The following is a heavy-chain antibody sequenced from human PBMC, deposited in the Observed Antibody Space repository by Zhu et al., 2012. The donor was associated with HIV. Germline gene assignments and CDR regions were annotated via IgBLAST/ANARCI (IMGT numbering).Heavy chain of an antibody. CDR3: ARHSRSFNGWSKFDF. V-gene: IGHV4-38-2*02. D-gene: IGHD6-19*01. CDR1: SFSITSSYY. Sequence: QVQVQESGPGLVKPSETLSLTCTVSSFSITSSYYWGWVRQSSGKGLEWIGTVYHNGRTFYNPSLESRVTISVDTSKNQFSLKLRSVTAADTAVYFCARHSRSFNGWSKFDFWGQGTLVTVSS. CDR2: VYHNGRT. J-gene: IGHJ4*02.